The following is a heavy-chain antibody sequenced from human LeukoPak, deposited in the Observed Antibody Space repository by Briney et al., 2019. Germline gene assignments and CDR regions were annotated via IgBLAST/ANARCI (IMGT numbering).Heavy chain of an antibody. D-gene: IGHD4-23*01. CDR2: INQDGSEK. Sequence: GGSLRLSCTASRFTFSNYYMSWVRQAPGKGLEWVANINQDGSEKYCVDSLKGRFTISRDNAKNSLFLQMNSLRAEDTAIYYCAREVYGGTYFDFWGQGTLVTVSS. V-gene: IGHV3-7*01. J-gene: IGHJ4*02. CDR1: RFTFSNYY. CDR3: AREVYGGTYFDF.